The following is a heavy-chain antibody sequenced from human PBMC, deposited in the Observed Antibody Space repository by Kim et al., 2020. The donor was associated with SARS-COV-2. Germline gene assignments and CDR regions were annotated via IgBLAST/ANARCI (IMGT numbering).Heavy chain of an antibody. J-gene: IGHJ5*02. CDR3: ARHEAPGDSGSYSDDYWFDP. CDR1: GGSISSYY. CDR2: IYYSAST. V-gene: IGHV4-59*08. D-gene: IGHD1-26*01. Sequence: SETLSLTCTVSGGSISSYYWSWIRQPPGKGLEWIGYIYYSASTNYNPSLKSRVTISVDTSKNQFSLKLSSVTAADTAVYYCARHEAPGDSGSYSDDYWFDPWGQGTLVTVSS.